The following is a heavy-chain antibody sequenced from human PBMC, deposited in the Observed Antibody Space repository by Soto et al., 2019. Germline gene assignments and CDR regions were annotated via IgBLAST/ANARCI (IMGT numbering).Heavy chain of an antibody. J-gene: IGHJ4*02. CDR3: AKQAGYSSYPFDY. V-gene: IGHV3-23*01. CDR1: GSTFSNHA. Sequence: GVLLRLSRAASGSTFSNHAMSWVRQAPGKGLEWVSLISGGGGTTKYADSVKGRFTISRDNSKNTVHLQINSLRVEDTAVYYCAKQAGYSSYPFDYWGQGTLVTVSS. CDR2: ISGGGGTT. D-gene: IGHD4-4*01.